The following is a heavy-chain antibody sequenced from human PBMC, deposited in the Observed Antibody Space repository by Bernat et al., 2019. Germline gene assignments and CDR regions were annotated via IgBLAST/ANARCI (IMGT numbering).Heavy chain of an antibody. CDR2: IKSKTDGGTT. CDR1: GFTFSNAW. J-gene: IGHJ4*02. Sequence: EVQLVESGGGLVKPGESLRLSCAASGFTFSNAWMNWVRQAPGKGLEWVGRIKSKTDGGTTDYAAPVKGRFTISRDDSKNTLYLQMNSLKTEDTAVYYCTTVEKWELLWFGELLGVDYWGQGTLVTVSS. V-gene: IGHV3-15*07. D-gene: IGHD3-10*01. CDR3: TTVEKWELLWFGELLGVDY.